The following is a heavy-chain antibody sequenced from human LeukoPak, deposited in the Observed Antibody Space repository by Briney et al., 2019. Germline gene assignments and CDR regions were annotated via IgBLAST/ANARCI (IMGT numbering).Heavy chain of an antibody. J-gene: IGHJ4*02. V-gene: IGHV4-34*01. Sequence: PSETLSLTCAVYGGSFSAYYWSWIRQPPGKGLEWIGEINHSGSTNYNPSLKSRVTILVDTSKNQFSLKLSSVTAADTAVYYCARSSWWGSLDYWGQGTLVTVYS. CDR2: INHSGST. D-gene: IGHD6-13*01. CDR1: GGSFSAYY. CDR3: ARSSWWGSLDY.